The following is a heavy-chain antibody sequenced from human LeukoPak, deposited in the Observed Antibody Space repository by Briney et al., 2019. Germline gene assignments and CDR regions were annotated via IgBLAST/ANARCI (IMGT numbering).Heavy chain of an antibody. CDR1: GFTFSSYS. V-gene: IGHV3-48*02. CDR3: ARSHSAGYSSGWYSGY. J-gene: IGHJ4*02. D-gene: IGHD6-19*01. CDR2: ISSSDSSI. Sequence: PGGSLRLSCAASGFTFSSYSMNWVRQAPGQGLEWVSYISSSDSSIFYADSVKGRFTISRDNAKNSLYLQMNSLRDEDTAVYYCARSHSAGYSSGWYSGYWGQGTLVTVSS.